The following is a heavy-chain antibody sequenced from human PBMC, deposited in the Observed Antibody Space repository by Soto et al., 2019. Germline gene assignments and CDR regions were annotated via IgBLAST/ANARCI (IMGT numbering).Heavy chain of an antibody. D-gene: IGHD3-22*01. CDR2: IKQDGSEK. Sequence: PGGSLRLSCAASGFTFSSYWMSWVRQAPGKGLEWVANIKQDGSEKYYVDSVKGRFTISRDNAKNSLYLQMNSLRAEDTAVYYCARDPAPPKPNYYDSSGYLLWGQGTLVTVSS. CDR1: GFTFSSYW. V-gene: IGHV3-7*01. J-gene: IGHJ4*02. CDR3: ARDPAPPKPNYYDSSGYLL.